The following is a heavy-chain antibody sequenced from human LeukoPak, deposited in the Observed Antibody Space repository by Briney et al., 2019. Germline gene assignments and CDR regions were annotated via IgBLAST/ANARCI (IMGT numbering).Heavy chain of an antibody. Sequence: ASVKVSCKVSGYTLTELSMHWVRQAPGKGLEWMGGFDPEDGETIYAQKFQGRVTMTEDTSTDTAYMELSSLRSEDTAVYYCATIEVPGYCSGGGCYSSLYYFDYWGQGTLVTVSS. CDR1: GYTLTELS. D-gene: IGHD2-15*01. CDR3: ATIEVPGYCSGGGCYSSLYYFDY. CDR2: FDPEDGET. V-gene: IGHV1-24*01. J-gene: IGHJ4*02.